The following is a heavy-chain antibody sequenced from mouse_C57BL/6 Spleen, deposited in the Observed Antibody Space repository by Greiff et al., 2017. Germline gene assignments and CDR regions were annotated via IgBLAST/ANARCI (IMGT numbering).Heavy chain of an antibody. V-gene: IGHV1-69*01. J-gene: IGHJ4*01. CDR3: ARTTVVATRAMDY. CDR2: IDPSDNYT. D-gene: IGHD1-1*01. Sequence: QVQLQQPGAELVMPGASVQLSCKASGYTFTSYWMHCVKQRPGQGLEWIGDIDPSDNYTNYNQKFKGKSTLTVDKSSITAYMQLSSLTSEDAAVYYCARTTVVATRAMDYWGQGTSVTVSS. CDR1: GYTFTSYW.